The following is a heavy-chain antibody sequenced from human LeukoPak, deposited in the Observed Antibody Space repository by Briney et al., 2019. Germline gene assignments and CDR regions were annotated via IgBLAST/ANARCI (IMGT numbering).Heavy chain of an antibody. Sequence: GASVKVSCKASGYTFTSYGISWVRQAPGQGLEWMGWISAYNGNTNYAQKLQGRVTMTTDTSTSTAYMELRSLRSDDTAVYYCARDRWQYDILTGYYTIDYWGQGTLVTVSS. D-gene: IGHD3-9*01. J-gene: IGHJ4*02. CDR1: GYTFTSYG. CDR3: ARDRWQYDILTGYYTIDY. V-gene: IGHV1-18*01. CDR2: ISAYNGNT.